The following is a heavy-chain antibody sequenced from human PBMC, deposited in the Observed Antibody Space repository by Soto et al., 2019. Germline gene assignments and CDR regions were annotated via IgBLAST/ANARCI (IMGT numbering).Heavy chain of an antibody. CDR3: ARGGPDFATIGSFDY. Sequence: QVQLVQSGAEVKRPGASVKVSCKASGYTFTNYYMHWVRQAPGQGLAWMGVIHYSGATPTSAQKFQGRVPMARDPSTSTVSVELSSLTSKDTAFYYCARGGPDFATIGSFDYWGQGTMVTVSS. CDR1: GYTFTNYY. V-gene: IGHV1-46*01. CDR2: IHYSGATP. J-gene: IGHJ4*02.